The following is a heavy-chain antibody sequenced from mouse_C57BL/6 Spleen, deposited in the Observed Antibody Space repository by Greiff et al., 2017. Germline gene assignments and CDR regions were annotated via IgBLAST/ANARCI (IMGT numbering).Heavy chain of an antibody. J-gene: IGHJ4*01. V-gene: IGHV1-9*01. Sequence: QVQLKESGAELMKPGASVKLSCKATGYTFTGYWIEWVKQRPGHGLEWIGEILPGSGSTNSNEKFKGKATFTADTSSNTAYMQLSSLTTEDSAIYYCARWLLPLYAMDYWGQGTSVTVSS. D-gene: IGHD2-3*01. CDR3: ARWLLPLYAMDY. CDR1: GYTFTGYW. CDR2: ILPGSGST.